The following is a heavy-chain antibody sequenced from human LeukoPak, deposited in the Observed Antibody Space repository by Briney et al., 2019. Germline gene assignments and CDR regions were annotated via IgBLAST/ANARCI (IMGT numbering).Heavy chain of an antibody. Sequence: SVKVSCKASGGTFSSYAISWVRQAPGQGREWMGRIIPILGIANYAQKFQGRVTITADKSTSTAYMELSSLRSEDTAVYYCARAQYYYDSSGYPATFDYWGQGTLVTVSS. D-gene: IGHD3-22*01. CDR1: GGTFSSYA. V-gene: IGHV1-69*04. J-gene: IGHJ4*02. CDR2: IIPILGIA. CDR3: ARAQYYYDSSGYPATFDY.